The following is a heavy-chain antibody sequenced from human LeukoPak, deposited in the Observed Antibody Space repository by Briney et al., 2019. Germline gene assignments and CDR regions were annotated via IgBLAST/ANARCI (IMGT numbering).Heavy chain of an antibody. CDR3: ARSLATSYYYMDV. J-gene: IGHJ6*03. D-gene: IGHD5-12*01. V-gene: IGHV3-30*04. CDR1: GFTFSSYA. Sequence: GGSLRLSCAASGFTFSSYAMHWVRQAPGKGLEWVAVISYDGSKKYYADSVKGRFTISRDNSKNTLYLQMNSLRAEDTAVYYCARSLATSYYYMDVWGKGTTVTVSS. CDR2: ISYDGSKK.